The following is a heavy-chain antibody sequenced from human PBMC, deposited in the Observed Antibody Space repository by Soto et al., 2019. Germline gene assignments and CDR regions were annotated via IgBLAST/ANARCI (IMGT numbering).Heavy chain of an antibody. Sequence: PSETLSLTCTVSGGSISSYYWSWIRQPPGKGLEWIGYIYYSGSTNYNPSLKSRVTISVDTSKNQFSLKLSSVTAADTAVYYCAKGGYDYGYFDYWGQGTPVTVSS. CDR2: IYYSGST. J-gene: IGHJ4*02. V-gene: IGHV4-59*01. CDR1: GGSISSYY. CDR3: AKGGYDYGYFDY. D-gene: IGHD5-12*01.